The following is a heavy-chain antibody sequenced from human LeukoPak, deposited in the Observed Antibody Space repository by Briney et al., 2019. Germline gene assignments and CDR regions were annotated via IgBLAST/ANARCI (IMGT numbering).Heavy chain of an antibody. Sequence: PSETLSLTCTVSGGSISSYYWSWIRQPPGKGLEWIGYIYYSGSTNYNPSLKSRVTISVDTSKNQFSLKLSAVTAADTAVYYCARGPHSGAQYYYDSSGYYWFDPWGQGILVTVSS. J-gene: IGHJ5*02. CDR3: ARGPHSGAQYYYDSSGYYWFDP. CDR1: GGSISSYY. D-gene: IGHD3-22*01. V-gene: IGHV4-59*01. CDR2: IYYSGST.